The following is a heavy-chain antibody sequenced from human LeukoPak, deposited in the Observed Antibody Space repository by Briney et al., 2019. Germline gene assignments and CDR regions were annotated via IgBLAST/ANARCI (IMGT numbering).Heavy chain of an antibody. CDR3: VSWNYVDD. J-gene: IGHJ4*02. CDR2: ISGSGGST. D-gene: IGHD2-15*01. Sequence: TGGSLRLSWPVSGLTFSSYGMGWVRQPPGEGLEWVSAISGSGGSTYYADSVKGRFTISRDNSKNTLYLQMNSLRAEDTAVYYCVSWNYVDDWGQGTLVTVSS. CDR1: GLTFSSYG. V-gene: IGHV3-23*01.